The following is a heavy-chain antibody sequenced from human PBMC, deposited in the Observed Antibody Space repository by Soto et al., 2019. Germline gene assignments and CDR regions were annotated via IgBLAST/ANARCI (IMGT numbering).Heavy chain of an antibody. CDR3: TKDHQYYFDY. CDR2: ISAYNGNT. V-gene: IGHV1-18*01. CDR1: VYTFTSYH. J-gene: IGHJ4*02. Sequence: GASVKVSCKASVYTFTSYHITWVRQAPGQGLEWMGWISAYNGNTNYAQNFQGRVSMTTDSSTTTAYMELRNLRSDDTANIVATKDHQYYFDYWGQGTLVTVSS. D-gene: IGHD5-12*01.